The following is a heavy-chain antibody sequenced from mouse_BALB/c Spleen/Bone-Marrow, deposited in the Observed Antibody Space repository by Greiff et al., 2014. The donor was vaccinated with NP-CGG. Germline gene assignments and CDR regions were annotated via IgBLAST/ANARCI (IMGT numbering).Heavy chain of an antibody. CDR1: GVSLTSYG. CDR2: IWAGGST. D-gene: IGHD2-3*01. J-gene: IGHJ1*01. CDR3: ARVYLWYFDV. Sequence: QVHVKQSGPGLVAPSQSLSITCTVSGVSLTSYGVHWGRQPPGKGLEWLGVIWAGGSTNYNSALMSRLSISKDNSKSQVFLKMNSLQTDDTAMYYCARVYLWYFDVWGAGTTVTVSS. V-gene: IGHV2-9*02.